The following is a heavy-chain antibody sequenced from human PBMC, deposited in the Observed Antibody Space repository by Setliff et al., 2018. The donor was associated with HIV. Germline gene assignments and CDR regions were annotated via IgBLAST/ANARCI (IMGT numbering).Heavy chain of an antibody. D-gene: IGHD3-16*01. V-gene: IGHV4-59*01. CDR3: ARQGTYTHYMDV. CDR2: IYYSGST. CDR1: GGSISSYY. J-gene: IGHJ6*03. Sequence: SETLSLTCTVSGGSISSYYWSWIRQPPGKGLEWIGYIYYSGSTNYNPSLKSRVTISVDTSKNQFSLKLSSVTAADTAVYYCARQGTYTHYMDVWGKGTTVTVSS.